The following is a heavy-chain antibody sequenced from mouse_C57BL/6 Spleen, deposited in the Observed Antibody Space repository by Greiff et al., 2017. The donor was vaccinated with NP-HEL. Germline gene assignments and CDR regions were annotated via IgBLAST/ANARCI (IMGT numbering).Heavy chain of an antibody. J-gene: IGHJ2*01. CDR1: GYSITSGYG. Sequence: EVQLQESGPGLVKPSQSLSLTCTVTGYSITSGYGWNWIRQFPGNKLEWMGYISYSGSTNYNTSLQSRISITRDTSKNQYFLHLNAVTTEDTATYYCARTARIKYWGQGTTLTVSS. CDR3: ARTARIKY. CDR2: ISYSGST. D-gene: IGHD1-2*01. V-gene: IGHV3-2*02.